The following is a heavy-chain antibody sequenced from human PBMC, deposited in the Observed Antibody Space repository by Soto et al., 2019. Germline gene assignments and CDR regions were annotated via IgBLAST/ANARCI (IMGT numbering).Heavy chain of an antibody. J-gene: IGHJ5*02. Sequence: PSETLSLTCTVSGGSIGSGDYYWSWIRQPPGKGLEWIGHIHYSGSTYDNPSLKSRVSISVDTSKNQFSLELSSVTAADTAVYYCARVPWRSDWQRAPDWFGPWGQGSLVT. CDR1: GGSIGSGDYY. CDR2: IHYSGST. V-gene: IGHV4-30-4*01. CDR3: ARVPWRSDWQRAPDWFGP. D-gene: IGHD6-25*01.